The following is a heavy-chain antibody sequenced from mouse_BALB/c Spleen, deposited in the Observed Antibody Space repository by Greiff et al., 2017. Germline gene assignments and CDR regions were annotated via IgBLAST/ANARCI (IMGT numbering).Heavy chain of an antibody. D-gene: IGHD1-1*01. J-gene: IGHJ2*01. CDR3: ARWNYGSSYGGY. Sequence: QVQLQQSGAELAKPGASVKMSCKASGYTFTSYWMHWVKQRPGQGLEWIGYINPSTGYTEYNQKFKDKATLTADKSSSTAYMQLSSLTSEDSAVYYCARWNYGSSYGGYWGQGTTLTVSS. CDR1: GYTFTSYW. V-gene: IGHV1-7*01. CDR2: INPSTGYT.